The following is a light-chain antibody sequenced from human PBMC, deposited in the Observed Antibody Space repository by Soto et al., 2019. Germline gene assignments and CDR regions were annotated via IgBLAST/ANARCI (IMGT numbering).Light chain of an antibody. CDR2: RTS. J-gene: IGKJ1*01. Sequence: EFVLTQSPGTLSLSPGERATLSWSASQSVSSSYLAWYQQKPGQAPRLLIYRTSNRATGIPDRFSGSGSGTDFTLTISRLEPEDFAVYWCQQYDSSPRTFGQGNKVDIK. V-gene: IGKV3-20*01. CDR3: QQYDSSPRT. CDR1: QSVSSSY.